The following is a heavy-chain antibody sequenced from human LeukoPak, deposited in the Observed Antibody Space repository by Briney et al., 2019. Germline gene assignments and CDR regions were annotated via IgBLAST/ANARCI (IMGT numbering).Heavy chain of an antibody. CDR2: ISQDVSHK. Sequence: QPGGSLRLSCAASGFTFSSYWMSWVRQAPGKGLQSVAYISQDVSHKYYVDSVKGRFTISRDNAKNSLHLEMNSLRAEDTALYYCARVGDNGWNFEIWGQGTMVTVSS. CDR3: ARVGDNGWNFEI. V-gene: IGHV3-7*01. D-gene: IGHD6-19*01. J-gene: IGHJ4*02. CDR1: GFTFSSYW.